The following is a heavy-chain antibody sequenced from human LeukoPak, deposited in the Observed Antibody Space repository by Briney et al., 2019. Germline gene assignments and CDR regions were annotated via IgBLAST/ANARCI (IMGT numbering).Heavy chain of an antibody. CDR2: IYHNGAA. CDR1: GGSFSRSNW. D-gene: IGHD5-24*01. J-gene: IGHJ4*02. CDR3: ARGRWLQSPPYYRRRTYYFDY. Sequence: TSETLSLTCTVSGGSFSRSNWWSWVRQSPGKGLEWIGEIYHNGAANYNPSLKSRVTISVDTSKNQFSLKLSSVTAADTAVHYCARGRWLQSPPYYRRRTYYFDYWGQGTLVTVSS. V-gene: IGHV4/OR15-8*01.